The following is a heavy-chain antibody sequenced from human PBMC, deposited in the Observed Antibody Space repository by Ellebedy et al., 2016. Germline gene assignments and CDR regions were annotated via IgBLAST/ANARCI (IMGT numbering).Heavy chain of an antibody. CDR2: IYHTGST. J-gene: IGHJ4*02. CDR3: TREDLRFPPPARH. CDR1: DYSITSGYY. D-gene: IGHD3-3*01. V-gene: IGHV4-38-2*02. Sequence: SETLSLTCIVSDYSITSGYYWGWIRQTPGKGLEWIGSIYHTGSTNYNPSLKSRVTISVDTSKNQISLNLTSVTAADTAVYYCTREDLRFPPPARHWGQGTLVTVSS.